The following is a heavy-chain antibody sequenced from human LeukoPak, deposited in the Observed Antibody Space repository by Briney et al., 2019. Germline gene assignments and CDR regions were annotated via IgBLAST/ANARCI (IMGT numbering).Heavy chain of an antibody. CDR2: TYYRSKWYN. D-gene: IGHD6-19*01. J-gene: IGHJ4*02. CDR1: GDSVSSKNGA. Sequence: SQTLSLTCVVSGDSVSSKNGAWNWIRQSPSRGLEWLGRTYYRSKWYNDYAESMEGRMTISQDTSKNQYSLHLNPVTPDDTAVYYCARDFGTTGWHTFDYWGQGTLVTVSS. V-gene: IGHV6-1*01. CDR3: ARDFGTTGWHTFDY.